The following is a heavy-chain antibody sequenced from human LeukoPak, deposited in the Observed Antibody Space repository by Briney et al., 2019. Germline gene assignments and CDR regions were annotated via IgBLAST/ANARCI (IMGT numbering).Heavy chain of an antibody. CDR3: AKQLGYCSDGSCYFPY. V-gene: IGHV3-23*01. J-gene: IGHJ4*02. Sequence: GGSLRLSCAASGFTFSSSAMSWDRQAPGKGLEWVSAISNNGGYTYYADSVQGRFTISRDNSKSTLCLQMNSLRAEDTAVYYCAKQLGYCSDGSCYFPYWGQGTLVTVSS. CDR1: GFTFSSSA. CDR2: ISNNGGYT. D-gene: IGHD2-15*01.